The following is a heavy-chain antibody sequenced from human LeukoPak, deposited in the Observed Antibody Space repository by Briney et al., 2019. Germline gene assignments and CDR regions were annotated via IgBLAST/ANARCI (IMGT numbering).Heavy chain of an antibody. Sequence: GGSLRLSCAASDFPFRVYTMNWVRQAPGKGLEWIASITGSSDSIYYADSVRGRFTISRDNAKNSVFLQMTTVRGDDTGVYYCARDGNYISHVIDYWGQGTLVIVSS. CDR3: ARDGNYISHVIDY. D-gene: IGHD1-7*01. J-gene: IGHJ4*02. CDR1: DFPFRVYT. V-gene: IGHV3-21*01. CDR2: ITGSSDSI.